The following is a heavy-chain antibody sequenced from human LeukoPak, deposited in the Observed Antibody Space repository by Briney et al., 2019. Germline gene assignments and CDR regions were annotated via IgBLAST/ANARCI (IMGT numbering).Heavy chain of an antibody. D-gene: IGHD3-22*01. V-gene: IGHV4-38-2*01. CDR2: IYHTGST. J-gene: IGHJ4*02. CDR1: GYSISSGYY. CDR3: ASGGTAVVMALTYYFDT. Sequence: SETLSLTCAVSGYSISSGYYWGWIRRPPGKGREWIGSIYHTGSTYYNPSLQSRVTISLDSPKNQFSLKLTSVTAADTADYYCASGGTAVVMALTYYFDTWGQGTPVTVSS.